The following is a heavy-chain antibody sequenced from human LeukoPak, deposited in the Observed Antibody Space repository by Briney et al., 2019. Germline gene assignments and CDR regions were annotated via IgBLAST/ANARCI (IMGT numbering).Heavy chain of an antibody. CDR2: INPNSGGT. D-gene: IGHD3-16*01. V-gene: IGHV1-2*02. Sequence: ASVKVSCKASGYTFTGYYMHWVRQAPGQGPEWMGWINPNSGGTNYAQKFQGRVTMTRDTSISTAYMELSRLRSDDTALYYCARVGNYDYVWGSYSNFDYWGQGTLVTVSS. CDR3: ARVGNYDYVWGSYSNFDY. J-gene: IGHJ4*02. CDR1: GYTFTGYY.